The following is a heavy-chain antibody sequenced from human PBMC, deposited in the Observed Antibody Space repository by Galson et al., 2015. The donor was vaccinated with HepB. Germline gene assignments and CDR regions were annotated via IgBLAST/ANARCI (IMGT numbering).Heavy chain of an antibody. J-gene: IGHJ4*02. V-gene: IGHV3-23*01. CDR2: ISGSGAGT. Sequence: SLRLSCAASGFTFSSHALSWVRQAPGKGLEWVSGISGSGAGTYYADSVKGRFTISRDNSKSTVYMQMNRLRAEDTALYYCAREGSRDGYFDYWGPGTLVTVSS. CDR3: AREGSRDGYFDY. D-gene: IGHD5-24*01. CDR1: GFTFSSHA.